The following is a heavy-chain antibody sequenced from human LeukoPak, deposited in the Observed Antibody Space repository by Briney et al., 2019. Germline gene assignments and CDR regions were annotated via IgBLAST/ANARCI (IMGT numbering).Heavy chain of an antibody. D-gene: IGHD6-13*01. J-gene: IGHJ4*02. Sequence: ASVNVSCKASGYMFTSFPVHWVRQAPGQRLEWMGWVNAGNGNTRYSQKFQDRATITRDTSANTAYMELSSLRSEDTAVYYCTRLGTAGTFDYWGQGTLVTVSS. CDR3: TRLGTAGTFDY. V-gene: IGHV1-3*01. CDR2: VNAGNGNT. CDR1: GYMFTSFP.